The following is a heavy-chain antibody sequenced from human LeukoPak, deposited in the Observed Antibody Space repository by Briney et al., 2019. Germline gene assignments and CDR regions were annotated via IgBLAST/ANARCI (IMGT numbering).Heavy chain of an antibody. V-gene: IGHV4-30-4*01. Sequence: SETLSLTCTVSGGSISSGDYYWSWLRQPPGKGLEWIGYIYYSGSTYYNPSPRSRVTISVGTSKNQFSLKLSSVTAADTAVYYCASFYGSVRHRTFSFDIWGQGTMVTVSS. J-gene: IGHJ3*02. D-gene: IGHD3-10*01. CDR3: ASFYGSVRHRTFSFDI. CDR1: GGSISSGDYY. CDR2: IYYSGST.